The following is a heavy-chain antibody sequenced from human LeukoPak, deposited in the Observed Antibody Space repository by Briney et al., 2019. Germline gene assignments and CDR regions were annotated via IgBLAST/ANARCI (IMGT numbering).Heavy chain of an antibody. CDR1: GGSISTYY. D-gene: IGHD6-19*01. CDR2: IYYSGST. J-gene: IGHJ4*02. CDR3: ARVIAVAGYYFDY. Sequence: SETLSLTCTVSGGSISTYYWSWIRQPPGKGLEWIGYIYYSGSTYYNPSLKSRVTISVDTSKNQFSLKLSSVTAADTAVYYCARVIAVAGYYFDYWGQGTLVTVSS. V-gene: IGHV4-59*08.